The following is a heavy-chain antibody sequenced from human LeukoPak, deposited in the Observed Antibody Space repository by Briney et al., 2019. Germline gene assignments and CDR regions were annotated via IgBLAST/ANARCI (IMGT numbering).Heavy chain of an antibody. J-gene: IGHJ4*02. CDR3: AKDSGVSYYYFDY. CDR1: GFTFDDYA. CDR2: ISWNSGSI. Sequence: GRSLRLSCAASGFTFDDYAMHGVPQAPGKGLEWVSGISWNSGSIGYADSVKGRFTISRDNAKNSLYLQMNSLRAEDMALYYCAKDSGVSYYYFDYWGQGTLVTVSS. D-gene: IGHD1-26*01. V-gene: IGHV3-9*03.